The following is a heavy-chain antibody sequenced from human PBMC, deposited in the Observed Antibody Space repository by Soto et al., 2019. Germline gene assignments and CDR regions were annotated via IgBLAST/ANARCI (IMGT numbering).Heavy chain of an antibody. CDR3: ARAHSGSYAVDY. J-gene: IGHJ4*02. CDR2: IDWDDDK. Sequence: GPTLVNPTQTLTLTCTFSGFSLSPSGMCVSWIRQPPGKALEWLALIDWDDDKYYSTSLKTRLTISKDTSKNQVVLTMTNMDPVDTATYYCARAHSGSYAVDYWGQGTLVTVSS. V-gene: IGHV2-70*01. D-gene: IGHD1-26*01. CDR1: GFSLSPSGMC.